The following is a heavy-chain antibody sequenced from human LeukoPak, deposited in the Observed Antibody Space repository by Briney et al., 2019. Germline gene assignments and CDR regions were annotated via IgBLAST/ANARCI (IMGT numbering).Heavy chain of an antibody. V-gene: IGHV4-34*01. CDR3: ARALSSTSRSKAYDY. D-gene: IGHD2-2*01. J-gene: IGHJ4*02. CDR1: GGSFSGYY. CDR2: INHSGNT. Sequence: SETLSLTCAVYGGSFSGYYWSWIRQPPGQGLEWIGEINHSGNTNYNPSLKSRVTISVDTSKNQFSLKLSSVTAADTAVYYCARALSSTSRSKAYDYWGQGTLVTVSS.